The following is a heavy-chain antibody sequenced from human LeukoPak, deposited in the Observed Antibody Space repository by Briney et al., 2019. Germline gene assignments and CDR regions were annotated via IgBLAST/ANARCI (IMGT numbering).Heavy chain of an antibody. CDR2: IYYSGST. CDR3: ARVGHYYGSGSYYNPWDYYYGMDV. CDR1: GVSISSYY. D-gene: IGHD3-10*01. V-gene: IGHV4-59*01. J-gene: IGHJ6*04. Sequence: PSETLSLTCTVSGVSISSYYWSRIRQPPGKGLEWIGYIYYSGSTNYNPSLKSRVTISVDTSKNQFSLKLSSVTAADTAVYYCARVGHYYGSGSYYNPWDYYYGMDVWGKGTTVTVSS.